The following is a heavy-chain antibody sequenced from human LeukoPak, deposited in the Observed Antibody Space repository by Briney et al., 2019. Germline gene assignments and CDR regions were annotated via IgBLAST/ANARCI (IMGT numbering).Heavy chain of an antibody. CDR1: GGTFTSSA. CDR3: ARGPWDGYNPNYFDY. Sequence: SVKVSCKASGGTFTSSAISWVRQAPGQELEWMGGIITIFGIANYAQRFQGRVTITTDGSTGTAYMGRSGLRSEDTAVYYCARGPWDGYNPNYFDYWGQGTLVTVSS. J-gene: IGHJ4*02. V-gene: IGHV1-69*05. D-gene: IGHD5-24*01. CDR2: IITIFGIA.